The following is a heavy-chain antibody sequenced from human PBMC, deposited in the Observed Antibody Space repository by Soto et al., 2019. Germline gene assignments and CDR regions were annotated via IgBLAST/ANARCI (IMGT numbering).Heavy chain of an antibody. Sequence: SGPTLVNPTQTLTLTCTFSGFSLTTSGVGVAWIRQPPGKALEWLALIYYNDEKRYSPSLSGRPTITKDTSKNQVVLTMTNMDPVDTATYSCAHSRGYGNSPTLDYWGPGTLVTVSS. CDR2: IYYNDEK. D-gene: IGHD5-18*01. CDR3: AHSRGYGNSPTLDY. J-gene: IGHJ4*02. CDR1: GFSLTTSGVG. V-gene: IGHV2-5*01.